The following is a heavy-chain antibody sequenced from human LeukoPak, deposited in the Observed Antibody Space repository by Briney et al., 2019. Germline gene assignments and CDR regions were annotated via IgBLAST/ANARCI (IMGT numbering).Heavy chain of an antibody. CDR1: GYTFTGYY. CDR2: INPNSGGT. Sequence: ASVKVSCKASGYTFTGYYMHWVRQAPGQGLEWMGRINPNSGGTIYAQKFQGRVTMTEDTSTDTAYMELSSLRSEDTAVYYCATGYDTTYYFDYWGQGTLVTVSS. CDR3: ATGYDTTYYFDY. V-gene: IGHV1-2*06. J-gene: IGHJ4*02. D-gene: IGHD3-22*01.